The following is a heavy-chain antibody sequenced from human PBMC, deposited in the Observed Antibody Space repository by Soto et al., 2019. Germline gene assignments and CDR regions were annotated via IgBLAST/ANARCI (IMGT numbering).Heavy chain of an antibody. D-gene: IGHD1-1*01. J-gene: IGHJ4*02. CDR2: ISGSGGST. CDR3: ANRHGDQLPFCFEY. CDR1: GFTFRNYA. Sequence: GGSLRLSCAASGFTFRNYAMSWVRQAPGKGLEWVSAISGSGGSTYYAESVKGRFTISRDNSKNTLYLQMNSLRAEDTAVYYCANRHGDQLPFCFEYWGQGTLVTVSS. V-gene: IGHV3-23*01.